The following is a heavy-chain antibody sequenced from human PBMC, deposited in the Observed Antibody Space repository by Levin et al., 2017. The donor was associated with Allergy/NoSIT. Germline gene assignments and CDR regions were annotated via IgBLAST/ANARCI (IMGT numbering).Heavy chain of an antibody. CDR3: ARGPPDAHCGGDCYSLVDY. D-gene: IGHD2-21*02. Sequence: LSLTCAASGFTFSSYAMHWVRPAPGKGLEWVAVISYDGSNKYYADSVKGRFTISRDNSKNTLYLQMNSLRAEDTAVYYCARGPPDAHCGGDCYSLVDYWGQGTLVTVSS. V-gene: IGHV3-30-3*01. J-gene: IGHJ4*02. CDR2: ISYDGSNK. CDR1: GFTFSSYA.